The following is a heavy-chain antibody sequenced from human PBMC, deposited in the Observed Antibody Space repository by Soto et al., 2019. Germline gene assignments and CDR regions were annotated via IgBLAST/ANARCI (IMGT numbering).Heavy chain of an antibody. CDR3: ARDEYYDSNNWFEH. CDR2: VYSTGTT. V-gene: IGHV4-4*07. Sequence: PSETLSLTCTVSGGSIRNYYWSWIRQPAGKGLEWIGRVYSTGTTNYNPSLRSRVAMSVDTSKNQFSLRLDSVTAADTATYFCARDEYYDSNNWFEHWGLGTLVPVYS. CDR1: GGSIRNYY. D-gene: IGHD3-22*01. J-gene: IGHJ5*02.